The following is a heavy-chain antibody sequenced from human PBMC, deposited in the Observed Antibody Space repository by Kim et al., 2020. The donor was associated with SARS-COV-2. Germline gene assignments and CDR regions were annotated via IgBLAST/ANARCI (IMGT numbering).Heavy chain of an antibody. D-gene: IGHD3-10*01. Sequence: ASVKVSCKVSGYTLTELSMHWVRQAPGKGLEWMGGFDPEDGETIYAQKFQCRVTMTEDTSTDTAYMELSSLRSEDTAVYYCATKTTYYYGSGSYPFDYWGQGTLVTVSS. V-gene: IGHV1-24*01. J-gene: IGHJ4*02. CDR1: GYTLTELS. CDR2: FDPEDGET. CDR3: ATKTTYYYGSGSYPFDY.